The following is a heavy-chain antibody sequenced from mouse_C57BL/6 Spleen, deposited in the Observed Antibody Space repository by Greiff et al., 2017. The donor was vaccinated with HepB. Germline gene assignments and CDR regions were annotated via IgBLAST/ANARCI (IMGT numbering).Heavy chain of an antibody. V-gene: IGHV1-85*01. Sequence: QVQLKESGPELVKPGASVKLSCKASGYTFTSYDINWVKQRPGQGLEWIGWIYPRDGSTKYNEKFKGKATLTVDTSSSTAYMELHSLTSEDSAVYFCARRGDVGYFDVWGTGTTVTVSS. CDR2: IYPRDGST. CDR1: GYTFTSYD. CDR3: ARRGDVGYFDV. J-gene: IGHJ1*03.